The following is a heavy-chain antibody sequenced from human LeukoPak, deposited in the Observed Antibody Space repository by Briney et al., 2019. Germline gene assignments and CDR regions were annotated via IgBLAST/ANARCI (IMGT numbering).Heavy chain of an antibody. CDR1: GFTFSSYT. D-gene: IGHD4-23*01. Sequence: GGSLRLSCAASGFTFSSYTMNWVRQAPGKGLEWVSSISTSSSYIYYADSVKGRFTISRDNAKNSLYLQMNSLRAEDTALYYCARDGDTVLTRGYYYYMDVWGKGTTVTVSS. CDR2: ISTSSSYI. V-gene: IGHV3-21*01. CDR3: ARDGDTVLTRGYYYYMDV. J-gene: IGHJ6*03.